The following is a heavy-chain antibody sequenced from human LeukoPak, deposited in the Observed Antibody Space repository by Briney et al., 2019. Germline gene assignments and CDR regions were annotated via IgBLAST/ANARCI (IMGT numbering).Heavy chain of an antibody. V-gene: IGHV1-69*05. D-gene: IGHD1-1*01. CDR2: IIPIFGTA. CDR1: GGTFSSYA. Sequence: ASVKVSCKASGGTFSSYAISWVRQAPGQGLEWMGGIIPIFGTANYAQKFQGRVTITTDESTSTAYMELSSLRSEDTAVYYCARGPELEPYYYYYYYMDVWGKGTTVTVS. J-gene: IGHJ6*03. CDR3: ARGPELEPYYYYYYYMDV.